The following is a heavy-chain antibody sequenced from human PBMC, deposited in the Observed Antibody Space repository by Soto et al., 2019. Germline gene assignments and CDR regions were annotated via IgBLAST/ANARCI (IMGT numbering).Heavy chain of an antibody. Sequence: GASVKVSCKASGYTFTSYGISWVRQAPGQGLEWMGWISAYNGNTNYAQKLQGRVTMTTDTSTSTAYMELRSLRSDDTAVYYCARAPWRWELLPPYYYYGMDVWGQGTTVTSP. J-gene: IGHJ6*02. CDR1: GYTFTSYG. CDR2: ISAYNGNT. D-gene: IGHD1-26*01. CDR3: ARAPWRWELLPPYYYYGMDV. V-gene: IGHV1-18*01.